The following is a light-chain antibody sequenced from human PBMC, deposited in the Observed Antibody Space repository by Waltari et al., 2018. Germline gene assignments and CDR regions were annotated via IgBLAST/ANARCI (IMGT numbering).Light chain of an antibody. CDR2: EVI. CDR1: TSDVGNYDL. J-gene: IGLJ1*01. V-gene: IGLV2-23*02. Sequence: QSALTQPASVSGTPGQSTTIPCTGTTSDVGNYDLVSWYQQHPGKAPKLLICEVIKRPSGVSRRFSGSKSGNTASLTIAGLQAEDEADYYCCSYAGRGTYVFGSGTKVTV. CDR3: CSYAGRGTYV.